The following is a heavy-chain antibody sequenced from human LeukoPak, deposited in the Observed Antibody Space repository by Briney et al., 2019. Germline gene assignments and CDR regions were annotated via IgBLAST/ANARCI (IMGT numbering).Heavy chain of an antibody. V-gene: IGHV3-23*01. CDR1: GFTFYNFA. Sequence: GGSLRLSCVASGFTFYNFAVSWVRQAPGKGLEWVSLITGGGGSTDYADSVKGRFTISRDNSKNTLYLQMNSLRVEDTATYYCAKDGRSGAPFDRWGQGTVLTVSS. J-gene: IGHJ4*02. CDR3: AKDGRSGAPFDR. D-gene: IGHD3-3*01. CDR2: ITGGGGST.